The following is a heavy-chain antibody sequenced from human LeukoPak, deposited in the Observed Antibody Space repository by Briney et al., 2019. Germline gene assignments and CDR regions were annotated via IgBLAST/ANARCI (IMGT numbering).Heavy chain of an antibody. J-gene: IGHJ3*02. CDR1: GGSISSGGYY. V-gene: IGHV4-30-4*08. D-gene: IGHD2-15*01. CDR3: ARDCSGGSCYGAFDI. CDR2: IYDSGST. Sequence: SETLSLTCTVSGGSISSGGYYWSWIRQPPGKGLEWIGYIYDSGSTYYNPSLKSRITISVDTSENRFSLKLSSVTATDTAVYYCARDCSGGSCYGAFDIWGQGTMVTVSS.